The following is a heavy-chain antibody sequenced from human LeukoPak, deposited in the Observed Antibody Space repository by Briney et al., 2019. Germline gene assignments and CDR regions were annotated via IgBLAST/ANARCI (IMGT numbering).Heavy chain of an antibody. CDR2: INNDGSST. CDR1: GFTFSSYW. Sequence: PGGSLRLSCAASGFTFSSYWMHWVRQASGKGLVWVSRINNDGSSTSYADSVKGRFTISRDNAKNTLYLQINSLRAEDTAVYYCARVLDFWSGYYTDWGQGTLVTVSS. V-gene: IGHV3-74*01. D-gene: IGHD3-3*01. J-gene: IGHJ4*02. CDR3: ARVLDFWSGYYTD.